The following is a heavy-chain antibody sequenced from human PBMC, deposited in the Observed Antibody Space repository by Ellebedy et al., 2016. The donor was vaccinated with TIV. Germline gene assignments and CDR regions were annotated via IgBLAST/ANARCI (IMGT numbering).Heavy chain of an antibody. Sequence: SETLSLTCAVYGGSFSGYSWSWIRQPPGRGLEWIGEIDHGGSTNYNPSLKSRIAISVDTSKNHFSLKLTSVTAADTAVYYCARSILKFLNAFEIWGQGTMVTVSS. V-gene: IGHV4-34*01. CDR3: ARSILKFLNAFEI. J-gene: IGHJ3*02. CDR2: IDHGGST. D-gene: IGHD3-3*01. CDR1: GGSFSGYS.